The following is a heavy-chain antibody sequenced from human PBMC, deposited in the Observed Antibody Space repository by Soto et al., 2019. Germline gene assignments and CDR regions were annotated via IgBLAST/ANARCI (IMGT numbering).Heavy chain of an antibody. CDR3: ARDGFCTSTTCRVGNWFDP. D-gene: IGHD2-2*01. Sequence: LSLTCVVYGGSFSGYYWSWIRQSPGKGLEWIGGINHRGSTNYNPSLESRVTISVDTSKNQFSLKLPSVTAADTAMYYCARDGFCTSTTCRVGNWFDPWGQGTLVTVSS. J-gene: IGHJ5*02. CDR1: GGSFSGYY. CDR2: INHRGST. V-gene: IGHV4-34*01.